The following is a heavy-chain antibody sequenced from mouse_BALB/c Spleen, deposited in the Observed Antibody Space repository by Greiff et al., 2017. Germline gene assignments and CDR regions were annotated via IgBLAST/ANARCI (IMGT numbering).Heavy chain of an antibody. CDR3: AREKDGSFDY. J-gene: IGHJ2*01. Sequence: EVQLVESGGGLVKPGGSLKLSCAASGFTFSSYAMSWVRQSPEKRLEWVAEISSGGSYTYYPDTVTGRFTISRDNAKNTLYLEMSSLRSEDTAMYYCAREKDGSFDYWGQGTTLTVSS. CDR1: GFTFSSYA. V-gene: IGHV5-9-4*01. CDR2: ISSGGSYT. D-gene: IGHD1-1*01.